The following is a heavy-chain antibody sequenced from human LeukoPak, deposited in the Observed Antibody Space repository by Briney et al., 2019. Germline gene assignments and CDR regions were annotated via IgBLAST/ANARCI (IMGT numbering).Heavy chain of an antibody. CDR2: INPNSGGT. CDR3: ATTTENSPRAYYYYYYYMDV. J-gene: IGHJ6*03. D-gene: IGHD4-17*01. V-gene: IGHV1-2*02. CDR1: GYTFTGYY. Sequence: GASVKVSCKASGYTFTGYYMHWVRQAPGQGLEWMGWINPNSGGTNYAQKFQGRVTMTRGTSISTAYMELSRLRSDDTAVYYCATTTENSPRAYYYYYYYMDVWGKGTTVTVSS.